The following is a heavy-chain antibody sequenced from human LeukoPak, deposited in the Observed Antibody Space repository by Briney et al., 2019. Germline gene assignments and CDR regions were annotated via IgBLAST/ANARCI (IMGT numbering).Heavy chain of an antibody. CDR3: ARGADRTYYYDSSGLGAFDI. V-gene: IGHV1-18*01. J-gene: IGHJ3*02. CDR2: ISAYNGNT. Sequence: GASVKVSCKASGYTFTSYGISWVRQAPGQGLEWMGWISAYNGNTNYAQKLQGRVTMTTDTSTSTAYMELRSLRSHDTAVYYCARGADRTYYYDSSGLGAFDIWGQGTMVTVSS. D-gene: IGHD3-22*01. CDR1: GYTFTSYG.